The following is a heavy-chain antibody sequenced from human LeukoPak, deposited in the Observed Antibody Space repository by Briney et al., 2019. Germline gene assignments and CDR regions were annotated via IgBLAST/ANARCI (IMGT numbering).Heavy chain of an antibody. CDR1: GFTFSSYS. V-gene: IGHV3-21*01. CDR2: ISSSSSYI. Sequence: GGSLRLSCAASGFTFSSYSMNWVRQAPGKGLEWVSSISSSSSYIYYADSVKGRFTISRDNAKNSLYLQMNSLRAEDTAVYYRASYGSSWKDYYYYGMDVWGQGTTVTVSS. D-gene: IGHD6-13*01. J-gene: IGHJ6*02. CDR3: ASYGSSWKDYYYYGMDV.